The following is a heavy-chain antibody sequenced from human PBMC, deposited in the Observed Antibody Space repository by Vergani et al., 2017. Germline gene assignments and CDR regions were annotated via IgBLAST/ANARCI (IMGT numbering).Heavy chain of an antibody. Sequence: QVQLQESGPGLVKPSQTLSLTCTVSGGSISSGGYYWSWIRQHPGKGLEWIGYIYYSGSTYYNPSLKSRVTISVDTSKNQFSLKLSSVTAADTAGYYCAGEDVDYARNGGGGFDPWGQGTLVTVSS. V-gene: IGHV4-31*03. CDR3: AGEDVDYARNGGGGFDP. J-gene: IGHJ5*02. CDR2: IYYSGST. CDR1: GGSISSGGYY. D-gene: IGHD4-17*01.